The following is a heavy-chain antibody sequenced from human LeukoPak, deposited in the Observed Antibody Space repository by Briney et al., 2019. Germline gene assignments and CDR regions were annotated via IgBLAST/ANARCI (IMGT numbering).Heavy chain of an antibody. CDR2: INHGGST. Sequence: PSETLSLTCAVYGGSFSGYYWGGFGNPPGRGREGIGKINHGGSTNYNPSLKSRVTISVDTSKNQFSLKLSSVTAADTAVYYCARDHIYCSGGSCYLDYFDYWGQGTLVTVSS. V-gene: IGHV4-34*01. CDR1: GGSFSGYY. CDR3: ARDHIYCSGGSCYLDYFDY. J-gene: IGHJ4*02. D-gene: IGHD2-15*01.